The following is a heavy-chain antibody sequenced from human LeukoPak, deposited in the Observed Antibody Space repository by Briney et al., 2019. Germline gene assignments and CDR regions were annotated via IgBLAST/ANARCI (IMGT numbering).Heavy chain of an antibody. Sequence: GESLKISCKGSDYSFISYWIVWVRQMPGEGLEWMGVIYPGDSDTRHSPSFQGQVTISADKSISTAYLQWSSLKASDSAMYCCAREKYVGRLTDYWGQGTLVTVSS. J-gene: IGHJ4*02. CDR1: DYSFISYW. CDR3: AREKYVGRLTDY. V-gene: IGHV5-51*01. CDR2: IYPGDSDT. D-gene: IGHD2-15*01.